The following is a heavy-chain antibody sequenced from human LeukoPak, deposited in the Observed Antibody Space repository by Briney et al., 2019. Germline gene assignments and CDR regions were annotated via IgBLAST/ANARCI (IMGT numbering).Heavy chain of an antibody. Sequence: GGSLRLSCAASGFTFSSYSTNWVRQAPGKGLEWVSSISSSSSHICYADSVKGRFTISRDNAKNSLYLQMNSLRAEDTAVYYCARGRPGWIQLWLRPPFDYWGQGTLVTVSS. CDR2: ISSSSSHI. D-gene: IGHD5-18*01. CDR1: GFTFSSYS. J-gene: IGHJ4*02. V-gene: IGHV3-21*01. CDR3: ARGRPGWIQLWLRPPFDY.